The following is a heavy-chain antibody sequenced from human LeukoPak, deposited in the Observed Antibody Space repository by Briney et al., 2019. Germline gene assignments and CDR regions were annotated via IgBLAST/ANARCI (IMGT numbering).Heavy chain of an antibody. V-gene: IGHV5-51*01. CDR3: ARLDCSSTSCPHPNWFDP. D-gene: IGHD2-2*01. Sequence: GGALEISFKGSGYRFTSYWIGWVRPMPGKGREWMGIIYPGDSDTRYSPSFQGQVTISADKSISTAYLQWSSLKASDTAMYYCARLDCSSTSCPHPNWFDPWGQGTLVTVSS. J-gene: IGHJ5*02. CDR1: GYRFTSYW. CDR2: IYPGDSDT.